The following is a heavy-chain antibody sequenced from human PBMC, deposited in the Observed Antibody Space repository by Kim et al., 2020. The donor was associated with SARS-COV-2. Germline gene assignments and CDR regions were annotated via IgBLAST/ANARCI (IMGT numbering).Heavy chain of an antibody. J-gene: IGHJ4*02. D-gene: IGHD2-21*01. V-gene: IGHV3-21*01. Sequence: VKGRFTISRDNAQISLYLQMNSLRAEDTAVYYCARVVGCGGDCYFGYFDYWGQGTLVTVSS. CDR3: ARVVGCGGDCYFGYFDY.